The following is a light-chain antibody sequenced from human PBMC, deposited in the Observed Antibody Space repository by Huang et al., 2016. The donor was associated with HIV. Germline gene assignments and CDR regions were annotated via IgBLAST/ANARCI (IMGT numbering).Light chain of an antibody. J-gene: IGKJ3*01. V-gene: IGKV1-39*01. Sequence: DIQMNQSPSSLSASIGDRVTITCRASQNINDYLNWYHHKPGEAPRLRIYAASIFQSGVPSRFSVGGSGTDFTLTISSLQPEDFGTYYCQQSDSGQHFTFGPGTKVDVK. CDR3: QQSDSGQHFT. CDR2: AAS. CDR1: QNINDY.